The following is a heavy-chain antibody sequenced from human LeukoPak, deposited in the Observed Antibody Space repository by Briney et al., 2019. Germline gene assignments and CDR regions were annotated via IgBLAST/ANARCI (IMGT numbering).Heavy chain of an antibody. CDR3: ARGDYSYGSYYFDY. CDR1: GFTFSSYS. D-gene: IGHD5-18*01. J-gene: IGHJ4*02. CDR2: ISSSSSYI. V-gene: IGHV3-21*01. Sequence: KPGGSLRLSCAASGFTFSSYSMNWVRQAPGKGLEWVSSISSSSSYIYYADSVKGRFTISRDNAKNSLYLQMNSLRAEDTAVYYCARGDYSYGSYYFDYWGQGTLVTVSS.